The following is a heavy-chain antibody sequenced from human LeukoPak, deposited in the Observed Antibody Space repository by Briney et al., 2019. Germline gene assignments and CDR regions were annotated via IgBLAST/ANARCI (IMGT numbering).Heavy chain of an antibody. V-gene: IGHV3-23*01. Sequence: GGSLRLSCAASGFTFSSYAMSWVRQAPGKGLEWVSAISGSGGSTYYADSAKGRFTISRDNSKNTLYLQMNSLRAEDTAVYYCAKDRSHPRCRSGGSCYVFNAFDIWGQGTMVTVSS. D-gene: IGHD2-15*01. J-gene: IGHJ3*02. CDR3: AKDRSHPRCRSGGSCYVFNAFDI. CDR1: GFTFSSYA. CDR2: ISGSGGST.